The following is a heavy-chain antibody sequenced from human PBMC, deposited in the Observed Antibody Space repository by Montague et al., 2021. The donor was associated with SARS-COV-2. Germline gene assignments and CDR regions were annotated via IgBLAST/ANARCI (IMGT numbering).Heavy chain of an antibody. CDR3: GREGRWNWFDP. CDR2: IYYRGST. J-gene: IGHJ5*02. V-gene: IGHV4-59*12. Sequence: SETLSLTCTVSGGSINNSYCSWIRQPPGKGLEWIGYIYYRGSTNYNPSLATRVIISVDPAKNQFSLTMSSVTAAATAVYYCGREGRWNWFDPWGQGTLVIVSS. CDR1: GGSINNSY. D-gene: IGHD5-24*01.